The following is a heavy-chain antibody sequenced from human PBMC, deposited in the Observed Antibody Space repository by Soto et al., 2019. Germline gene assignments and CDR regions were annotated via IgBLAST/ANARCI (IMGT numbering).Heavy chain of an antibody. Sequence: SQTLSLTCAISGDSVSSNSAAWNWIRQSPSRGLEWLGGTYYRSKWYNDYAVSVKRRITINPDTSKNQFSLQLNSVTPEDTAVYFCARANWDYYYYGMEVWGQGTTVNVSS. CDR2: TYYRSKWYN. J-gene: IGHJ6*01. CDR3: ARANWDYYYYGMEV. CDR1: GDSVSSNSAA. D-gene: IGHD7-27*01. V-gene: IGHV6-1*01.